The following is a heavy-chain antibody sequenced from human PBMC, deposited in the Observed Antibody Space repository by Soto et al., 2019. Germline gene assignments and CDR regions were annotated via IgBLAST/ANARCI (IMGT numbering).Heavy chain of an antibody. CDR1: GCSISSYY. CDR3: ARDRDGSYPAAFDI. Sequence: XETLSLTCTVAGCSISSYYWSWIRQPPGKGLEWIGYIYYSGSTNYNPSLKSRVTISVDTSKNQFSLKLSSVTAADTAVYYCARDRDGSYPAAFDIWGQGTMVTVSS. V-gene: IGHV4-59*01. CDR2: IYYSGST. D-gene: IGHD1-26*01. J-gene: IGHJ3*02.